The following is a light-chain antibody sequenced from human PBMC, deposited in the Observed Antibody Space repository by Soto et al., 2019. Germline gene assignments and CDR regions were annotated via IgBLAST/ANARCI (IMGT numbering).Light chain of an antibody. J-gene: IGKJ2*01. CDR1: QSVSTSY. CDR3: QQYGSSPYT. Sequence: EIVLTQSPGTLSLSPGERATLSCRASQSVSTSYLAWYQQKPGQAPSLLIYGASSRATGIPHRFSGSGSGTDFTLTISRLEPEDFAVYYCQQYGSSPYTFGQGTKLEIK. V-gene: IGKV3-20*01. CDR2: GAS.